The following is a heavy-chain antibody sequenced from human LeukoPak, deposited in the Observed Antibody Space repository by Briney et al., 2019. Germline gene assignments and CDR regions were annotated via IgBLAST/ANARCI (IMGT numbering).Heavy chain of an antibody. Sequence: WGSLRLSCAASEFTFSSYAMQWVRQAPGKGLEWVSGISASGGSTWYADSVKGRFTISRDNSKNTLYLQMNSLRAEDTAVYYCAKYVSAKGPPYALDVWGQGTTVTVSS. CDR3: AKYVSAKGPPYALDV. V-gene: IGHV3-23*01. D-gene: IGHD3-16*01. CDR1: EFTFSSYA. J-gene: IGHJ6*02. CDR2: ISASGGST.